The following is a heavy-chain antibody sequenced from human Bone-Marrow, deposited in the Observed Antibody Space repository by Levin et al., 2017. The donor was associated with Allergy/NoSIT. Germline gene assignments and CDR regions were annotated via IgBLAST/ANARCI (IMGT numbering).Heavy chain of an antibody. D-gene: IGHD3-10*01. Sequence: HSGGSLRLSCAASGFSFSVYAMTWVRQAPRKGLEWVSAISGSGDRTFYGDSVKGRFTISRDNSRNTLFLQMNSLRAEDTAVYYCAKGAYSSGTYPYNGFDIWGQGTTVTVSS. CDR2: ISGSGDRT. CDR3: AKGAYSSGTYPYNGFDI. J-gene: IGHJ3*02. V-gene: IGHV3-23*01. CDR1: GFSFSVYA.